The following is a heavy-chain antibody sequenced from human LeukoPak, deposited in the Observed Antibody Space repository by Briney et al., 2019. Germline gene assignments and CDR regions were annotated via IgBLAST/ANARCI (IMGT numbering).Heavy chain of an antibody. D-gene: IGHD3-3*01. V-gene: IGHV3-23*01. CDR3: AKFKAGFYDYYYMDV. CDR1: GFTFSSYA. CDR2: ISGSGGST. J-gene: IGHJ6*03. Sequence: PGGSLRLSCAASGFTFSSYAMSWVRQAPGKGLEWVSAISGSGGSTYYADSVKGRFTISRDNSKNTLYLQMNSLRAEDTAVYYCAKFKAGFYDYYYMDVWGKGTTVTVSS.